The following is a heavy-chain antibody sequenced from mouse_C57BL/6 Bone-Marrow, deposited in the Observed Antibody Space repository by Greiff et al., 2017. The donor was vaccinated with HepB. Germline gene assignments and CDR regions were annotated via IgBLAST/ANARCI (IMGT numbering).Heavy chain of an antibody. Sequence: QVQLQQSGAELARPGASVKLSCKASGYTFTSYGISWVKQRTGQGLEWIGEIYPRSGNTYYNEKFKGKATLTADKSSSTAYMELRSLTSEDSAVYFCTRGMITGKVWFAYWGQGTLVTVSA. J-gene: IGHJ3*01. CDR3: TRGMITGKVWFAY. CDR1: GYTFTSYG. V-gene: IGHV1-81*01. CDR2: IYPRSGNT. D-gene: IGHD2-4*01.